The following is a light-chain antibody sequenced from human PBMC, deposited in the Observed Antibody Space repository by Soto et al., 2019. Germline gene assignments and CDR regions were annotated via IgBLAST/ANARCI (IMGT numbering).Light chain of an antibody. CDR2: DAS. CDR1: QSVGSS. V-gene: IGKV3D-15*01. J-gene: IGKJ4*01. CDR3: QQYNSWPLT. Sequence: ENVLTQSPATLSLSPGERATLSCRTSQSVGSSLAWYQQKPGQAPRLLIFDASNRPTGIPDRFSGSGSGTEFTLTISSLQSEDFAVYYCQQYNSWPLTFGGGTKVDIK.